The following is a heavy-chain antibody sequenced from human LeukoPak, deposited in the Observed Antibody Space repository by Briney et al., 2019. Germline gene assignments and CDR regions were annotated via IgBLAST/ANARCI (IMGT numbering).Heavy chain of an antibody. J-gene: IGHJ6*03. Sequence: ASVKVSCKASGGTFSSYAISWVRQAPGQGLEWMGGIIPIFGTANYAQKLQGRVTITTDESTSTAYMELSSLRSEDTAVYYCARAGGYSRYYYYMDVWGKGTTVTVSS. CDR3: ARAGGYSRYYYYMDV. D-gene: IGHD1-26*01. V-gene: IGHV1-69*05. CDR1: GGTFSSYA. CDR2: IIPIFGTA.